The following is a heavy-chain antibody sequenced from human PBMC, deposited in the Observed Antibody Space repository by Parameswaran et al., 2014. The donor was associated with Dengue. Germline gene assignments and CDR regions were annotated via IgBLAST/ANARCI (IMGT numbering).Heavy chain of an antibody. CDR3: ARDLLRFSYGDYLPFDY. Sequence: WVRQAPGQGLEWMGWISAYNGNTNYAQKLQGRVTMTTDTSTSTAYMELRSLRSDDTAVYYCARDLLRFSYGDYLPFDYWGQGTLVTVSS. CDR2: ISAYNGNT. V-gene: IGHV1-18*01. D-gene: IGHD4-17*01. J-gene: IGHJ4*02.